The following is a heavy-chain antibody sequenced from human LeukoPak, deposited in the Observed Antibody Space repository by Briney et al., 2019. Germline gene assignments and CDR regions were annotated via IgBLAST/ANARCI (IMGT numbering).Heavy chain of an antibody. D-gene: IGHD2-15*01. J-gene: IGHJ3*01. CDR3: ARDRERGYCRGGGCYSVAAFDV. Sequence: GGSLRLSCEASGFTFSDYYMSWIRQAPGKGLEWVSYITNNGSSIYYADSLRGRFTVSRDNAKNSLSLQMNSLRGEDTAVYYCARDRERGYCRGGGCYSVAAFDVWGQGTRVTVSS. CDR2: ITNNGSSI. CDR1: GFTFSDYY. V-gene: IGHV3-11*01.